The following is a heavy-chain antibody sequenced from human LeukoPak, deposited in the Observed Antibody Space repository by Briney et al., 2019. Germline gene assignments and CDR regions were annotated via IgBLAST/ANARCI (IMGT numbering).Heavy chain of an antibody. CDR1: GYTFTSYG. J-gene: IGHJ5*02. CDR3: ARDRSDYYDSSGYENWFDP. D-gene: IGHD3-22*01. V-gene: IGHV1-18*01. CDR2: ISAYNGNT. Sequence: ASVTVSCKASGYTFTSYGISWVRQAPGQGLEWMGWISAYNGNTNYAQKLQGRVTMTTDTSTSTAYMELRSLRSDDTAAYYCARDRSDYYDSSGYENWFDPWGQGTLVTVSS.